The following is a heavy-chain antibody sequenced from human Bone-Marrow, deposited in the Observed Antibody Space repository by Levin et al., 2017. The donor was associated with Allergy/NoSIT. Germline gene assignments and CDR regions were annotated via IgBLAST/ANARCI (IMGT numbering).Heavy chain of an antibody. Sequence: AGGSLRLSCAASGFTFSGYWMSWVRQAPGKGLEWVANIKQDGSEKNYVDSVKGRFTVSRDNAKNSLYLQMDSLRAEDTAVYYCARQQLFDYWGQGTLVTVSS. CDR3: ARQQLFDY. CDR2: IKQDGSEK. CDR1: GFTFSGYW. D-gene: IGHD6-13*01. V-gene: IGHV3-7*01. J-gene: IGHJ4*02.